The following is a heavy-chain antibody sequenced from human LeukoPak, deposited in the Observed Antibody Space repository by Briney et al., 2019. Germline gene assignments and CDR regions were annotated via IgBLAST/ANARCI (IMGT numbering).Heavy chain of an antibody. CDR3: ARSHSSSLRAPFGY. CDR2: INPYNGNT. V-gene: IGHV1-18*01. Sequence: ASVKVSCKSSGYTFSNYGISWVRQASGKGLELMGWINPYNGNTNFGQKVLGRVTMTTDTSTRTVYMALRKLRSDDTAVYYCARSHSSSLRAPFGYWGQGTLVTVSS. D-gene: IGHD2-2*01. J-gene: IGHJ4*02. CDR1: GYTFSNYG.